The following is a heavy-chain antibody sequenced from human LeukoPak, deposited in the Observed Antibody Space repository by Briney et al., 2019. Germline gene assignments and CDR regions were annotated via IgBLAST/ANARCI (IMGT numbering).Heavy chain of an antibody. CDR1: GFTVSSNS. D-gene: IGHD6-13*01. V-gene: IGHV3-53*01. CDR2: IYSGGST. J-gene: IGHJ4*02. CDR3: AKFGGLSSSFSPNYFDY. Sequence: GGSLRLSCTVSGFTVSSNSMSWVRQAPGKGLEWVSFIYSGGSTQYSDSVKGRFTISRDNSKNTLYLQMNSLRAEDTAVYYCAKFGGLSSSFSPNYFDYWGQGTLVTVSS.